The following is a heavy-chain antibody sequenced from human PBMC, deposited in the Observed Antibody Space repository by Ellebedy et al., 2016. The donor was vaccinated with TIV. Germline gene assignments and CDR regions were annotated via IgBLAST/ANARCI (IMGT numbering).Heavy chain of an antibody. CDR2: IYPGDSDT. CDR1: GYSFSDYW. V-gene: IGHV5-51*01. CDR3: ATLETYYYYAMDV. D-gene: IGHD1-1*01. Sequence: KVSCKGSGYSFSDYWIAWVRQMPGKGLEWMGIIYPGDSDTRYSPSFQGQVTISVDKSIDTAYLQWNSLKASDTAMYYCATLETYYYYAMDVWGQGTTVTVSS. J-gene: IGHJ6*02.